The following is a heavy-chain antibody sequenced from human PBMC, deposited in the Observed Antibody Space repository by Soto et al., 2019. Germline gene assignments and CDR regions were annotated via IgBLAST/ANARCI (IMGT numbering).Heavy chain of an antibody. CDR3: AFNSGSGSYYFDY. CDR1: GCTFSSYA. J-gene: IGHJ4*02. CDR2: ISGGGETT. V-gene: IGHV3-23*01. D-gene: IGHD3-10*01. Sequence: EVQLLESGGGLVQPGGSLRLSCAASGCTFSSYAMWWVRQAPGKGLECVSAISGGGETTYYADSVKGRFTISRDNSQNTLYLQMNSLRAEDTAVHYCAFNSGSGSYYFDYWGQGTLVTVSS.